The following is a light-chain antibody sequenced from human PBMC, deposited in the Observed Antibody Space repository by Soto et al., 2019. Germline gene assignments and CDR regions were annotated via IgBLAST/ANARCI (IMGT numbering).Light chain of an antibody. J-gene: IGLJ1*01. V-gene: IGLV2-8*01. CDR3: SSYAGSNNFV. Sequence: QSALTQPPSASESPGQSVTIFCTGTTSDIGGYNYVSWYQQHPGKAPKLMIFEVDRRPSGVPDRFSGSKSGNTASLTVSGLQAEDESDYYCSSYAGSNNFVFGTGTKVTVL. CDR2: EVD. CDR1: TSDIGGYNY.